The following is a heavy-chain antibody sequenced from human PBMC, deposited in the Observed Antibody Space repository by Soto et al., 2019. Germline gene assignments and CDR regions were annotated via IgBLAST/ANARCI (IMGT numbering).Heavy chain of an antibody. J-gene: IGHJ4*02. CDR2: INPNGGGS. D-gene: IGHD3-9*01. CDR1: GYSFSGYY. V-gene: IGHV1-2*04. CDR3: ARGTSTFYDILTGHFDY. Sequence: ASVKVSCKASGYSFSGYYMHWVRQAPGQGLEWMGWINPNGGGSSYVQKFQGWVTMTRDTSISTVYMELSRLRSDDTAVYYCARGTSTFYDILTGHFDYWGQGTLVTVSS.